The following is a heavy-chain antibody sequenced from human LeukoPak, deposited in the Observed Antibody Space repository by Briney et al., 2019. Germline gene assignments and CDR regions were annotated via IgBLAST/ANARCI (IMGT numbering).Heavy chain of an antibody. CDR2: ISYDGSNK. V-gene: IGHV3-30-3*01. J-gene: IGHJ4*02. D-gene: IGHD3-22*01. Sequence: GGSLRLSCAASGFTFNSYAMHWVRQAPGKGLEWVAVISYDGSNKYYADSVKGRFTISRDNSKNTLYLQMNSLRAEDTAVYYCVRDREYYYDSSGYSLLSGFDYWGQGTLVTVSS. CDR3: VRDREYYYDSSGYSLLSGFDY. CDR1: GFTFNSYA.